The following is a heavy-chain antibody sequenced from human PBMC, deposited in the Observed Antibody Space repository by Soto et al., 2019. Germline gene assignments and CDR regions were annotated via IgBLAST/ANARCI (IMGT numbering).Heavy chain of an antibody. V-gene: IGHV4-4*02. D-gene: IGHD1-7*01. CDR1: DGSFTSNNW. CDR3: ASRDPGTSVDY. CDR2: IYRTGST. Sequence: SETLSLTCAVSDGSFTSNNWWTWVRQPPGQGLEWIGEIYRTGSTNYNPSLKSRVTISLDKSEKQISLKVTSLTAADTAVYYCASRDPGTSVDYWGQGTLVTVSS. J-gene: IGHJ4*02.